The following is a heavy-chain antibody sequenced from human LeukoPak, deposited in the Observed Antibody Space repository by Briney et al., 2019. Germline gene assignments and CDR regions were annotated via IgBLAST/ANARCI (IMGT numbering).Heavy chain of an antibody. Sequence: GGSLRLSCAASGFTFSSYAMSWVRQAPGKGLEWVSAISGSGGSTYYADSVKGRFTITRDNSKNTLYLQMNSLRAEDTAVYYCAKDFLRYFDWFYFDYWGQGTLVTVSS. D-gene: IGHD3-9*01. V-gene: IGHV3-23*01. J-gene: IGHJ4*02. CDR3: AKDFLRYFDWFYFDY. CDR2: ISGSGGST. CDR1: GFTFSSYA.